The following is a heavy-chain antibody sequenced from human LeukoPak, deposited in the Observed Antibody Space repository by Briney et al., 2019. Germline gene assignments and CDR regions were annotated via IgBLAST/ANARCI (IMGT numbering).Heavy chain of an antibody. D-gene: IGHD3-9*01. V-gene: IGHV5-51*01. Sequence: RGESPKISCRSSGYTFTNYWIGWVRQMPGKGLEWMGVIYPGDSQTRYSPSFQGQVTISADKSISTAYLQWSSLKASDTAMFYCATSVDTTGYLHFFNHWGQGTLVTVSS. CDR2: IYPGDSQT. CDR3: ATSVDTTGYLHFFNH. CDR1: GYTFTNYW. J-gene: IGHJ4*02.